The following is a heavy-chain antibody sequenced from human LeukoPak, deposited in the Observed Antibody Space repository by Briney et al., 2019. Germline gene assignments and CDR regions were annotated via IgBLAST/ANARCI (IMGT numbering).Heavy chain of an antibody. V-gene: IGHV3-30*18. J-gene: IGHJ4*02. Sequence: GGSLRPSCAASGFTFSSYGMHWVRQAPGKGLEWVAVISYDGSNKYYADSVKGRFTISRDNSKNTLYLQMNSLRAEDTAVYYCAKEHQYSSSWDGVDFGSYFDYWGQRTLVTVSP. CDR3: AKEHQYSSSWDGVDFGSYFDY. CDR1: GFTFSSYG. CDR2: ISYDGSNK. D-gene: IGHD6-13*01.